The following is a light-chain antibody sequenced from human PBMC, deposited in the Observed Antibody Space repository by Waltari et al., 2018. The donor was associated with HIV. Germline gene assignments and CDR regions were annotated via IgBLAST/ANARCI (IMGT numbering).Light chain of an antibody. CDR2: RDN. Sequence: QSVLTQPPSASGTPGQRVTISCSGSSAKIGTPVYWYQQLPGTAPKLLVYRDNQRPSGVPDRFSGSRSGTSASLDVSGLRSEDEANYFCAAWDDILSGWVFGGGTKLTVL. CDR1: SAKIGTP. J-gene: IGLJ3*02. CDR3: AAWDDILSGWV. V-gene: IGLV1-47*01.